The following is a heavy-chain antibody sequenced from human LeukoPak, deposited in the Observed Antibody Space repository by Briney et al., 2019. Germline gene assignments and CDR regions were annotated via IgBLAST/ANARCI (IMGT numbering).Heavy chain of an antibody. CDR3: ARGRDGGVDWPY. Sequence: GASVKVSCKASGYTFTNYAISWVRQAPGQGLEWMGWISAYNGNTDYAQRLQGRVTMTTDTSTSTVYMELRSLTYDDTAVYYCARGRDGGVDWPYWGRGTLVTVSS. CDR1: GYTFTNYA. J-gene: IGHJ4*02. V-gene: IGHV1-18*04. CDR2: ISAYNGNT. D-gene: IGHD3/OR15-3a*01.